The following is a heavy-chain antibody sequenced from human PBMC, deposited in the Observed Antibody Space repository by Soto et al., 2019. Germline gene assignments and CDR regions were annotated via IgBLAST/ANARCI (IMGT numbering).Heavy chain of an antibody. V-gene: IGHV4-4*08. CDR3: ARDKITGLFDY. CDR1: GGSISSHY. Sequence: SETLSLTCTVSGGSISSHYWSWIRQPPGKRLEWIGYVHNSGSTNYNPSLKSRVTTAVDTSKNQFSLRLSSVTAADTAVYYCARDKITGLFDYWGQGTLVTVSS. D-gene: IGHD2-8*02. J-gene: IGHJ4*02. CDR2: VHNSGST.